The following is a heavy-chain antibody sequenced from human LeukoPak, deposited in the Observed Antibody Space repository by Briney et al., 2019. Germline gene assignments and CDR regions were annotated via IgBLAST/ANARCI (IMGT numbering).Heavy chain of an antibody. Sequence: PGRSLRLSCAASGFTFSSYAMHWVRQAPGKGLEWVAVISYDGSNKYYADSVKGRFTISRDNSKNTLYLQMNSLRAEDTAVYYCASRPQGSHRFRGVIITSPDSTGNWFDPWGQGTLVTVSS. J-gene: IGHJ5*02. CDR2: ISYDGSNK. CDR3: ASRPQGSHRFRGVIITSPDSTGNWFDP. V-gene: IGHV3-30*04. CDR1: GFTFSSYA. D-gene: IGHD3-10*01.